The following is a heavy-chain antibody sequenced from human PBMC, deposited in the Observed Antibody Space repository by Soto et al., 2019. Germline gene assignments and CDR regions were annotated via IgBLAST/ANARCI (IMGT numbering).Heavy chain of an antibody. V-gene: IGHV3-23*01. CDR3: AKDLPWYYGSGPLYGMDV. J-gene: IGHJ6*02. CDR2: ISGSGGST. CDR1: GFTFSSYA. D-gene: IGHD3-10*01. Sequence: PGGSLRLSCAASGFTFSSYAMSWVRQAPGKGLEWVSAISGSGGSTYYADSVKGRFTISRDNSKNTLYLQMNSLRAEDTAVYYCAKDLPWYYGSGPLYGMDVWGQGTTVTVSS.